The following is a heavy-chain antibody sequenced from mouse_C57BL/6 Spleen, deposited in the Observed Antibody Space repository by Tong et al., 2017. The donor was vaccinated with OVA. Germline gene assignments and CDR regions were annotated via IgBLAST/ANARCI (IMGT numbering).Heavy chain of an antibody. Sequence: VQLQESVPELVKPGASVKMSCKASGYTFTDYVISWVKQRTGQGLEWIGEIYPGSGSTYYNEKFKGKATLTADKSTNTAYMQLSSLTSEESAVYFCARSYYYGSSYHFDYWGQGTTLTVSS. V-gene: IGHV1-77*01. D-gene: IGHD1-1*01. CDR3: ARSYYYGSSYHFDY. CDR1: GYTFTDYV. CDR2: IYPGSGST. J-gene: IGHJ2*01.